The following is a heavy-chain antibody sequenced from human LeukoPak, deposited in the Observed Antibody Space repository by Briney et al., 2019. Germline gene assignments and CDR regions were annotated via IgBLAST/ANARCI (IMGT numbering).Heavy chain of an antibody. CDR2: ISYDGGNK. D-gene: IGHD3-22*01. V-gene: IGHV3-30*01. J-gene: IGHJ4*02. CDR1: GFTFNSYA. CDR3: ARDRKIYDSSGLVY. Sequence: GGSLRLSCAASGFTFNSYAMHWVRQAPGKGLEWVAVISYDGGNKYYAESVKGRFTVSRDNSKNTLYLQMNSLRAEDTAVYYCARDRKIYDSSGLVYWGQGTLVTVSS.